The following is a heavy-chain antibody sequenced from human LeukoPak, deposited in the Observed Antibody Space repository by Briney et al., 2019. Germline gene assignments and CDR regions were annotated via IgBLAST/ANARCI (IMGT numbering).Heavy chain of an antibody. CDR3: ARALRSEWLRLRSPGRDYYFDY. CDR1: GFTFSSYG. Sequence: PGGSLRLSCAASGFTFSSYGMSWVRQAPGKGLEWVSYISSSGSTIYYADSVKGRFTISRDNAKNSLYLQMNSLRAEDTAVYYCARALRSEWLRLRSPGRDYYFDYWGQGTLVTVSS. D-gene: IGHD5-12*01. V-gene: IGHV3-11*01. CDR2: ISSSGSTI. J-gene: IGHJ4*02.